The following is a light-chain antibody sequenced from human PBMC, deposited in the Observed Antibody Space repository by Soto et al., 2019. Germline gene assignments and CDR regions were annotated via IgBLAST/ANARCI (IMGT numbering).Light chain of an antibody. CDR3: QQYNIYWT. Sequence: DIQMTQSPSTLSASVGDRVTITCRASHSISYWLAWYQQKPGKAPNLLIYKASTVESGVLSRFSGYGSWTEFSLTISSLQPYDFATYYCQQYNIYWTFGRGTKVDI. CDR1: HSISYW. CDR2: KAS. V-gene: IGKV1-5*03. J-gene: IGKJ4*01.